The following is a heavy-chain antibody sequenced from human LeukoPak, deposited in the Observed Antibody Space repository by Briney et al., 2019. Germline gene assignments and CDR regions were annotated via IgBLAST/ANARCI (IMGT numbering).Heavy chain of an antibody. CDR1: GYTFTGYY. CDR3: ARPHYGGNSRDYYFDY. V-gene: IGHV1-2*02. J-gene: IGHJ4*02. D-gene: IGHD4-23*01. CDR2: INPNSGGT. Sequence: ASVKVSCKASGYTFTGYYMHWVRQAPGQGLEWMGWINPNSGGTNYAQKFQGRVTMTRDTSISTAYMELSRLRSDDTAVYYCARPHYGGNSRDYYFDYWGQGTLVTVSS.